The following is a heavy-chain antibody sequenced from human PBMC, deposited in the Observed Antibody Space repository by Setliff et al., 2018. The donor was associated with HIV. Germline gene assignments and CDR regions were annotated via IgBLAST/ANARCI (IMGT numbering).Heavy chain of an antibody. J-gene: IGHJ1*01. D-gene: IGHD3-22*01. CDR2: IIPIFGTA. Sequence: SVKVSCKASGGTFSSYAISWVRQAPGQGLEWMGGIIPIFGTANYAQKFQGRVTITTDESTSTAYMELSSLRSEDTAVYYCASSGYFYAEYFQHWGQGTLVTVSS. V-gene: IGHV1-69*05. CDR1: GGTFSSYA. CDR3: ASSGYFYAEYFQH.